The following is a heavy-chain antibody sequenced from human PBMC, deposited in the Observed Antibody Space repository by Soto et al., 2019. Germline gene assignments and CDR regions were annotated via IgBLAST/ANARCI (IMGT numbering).Heavy chain of an antibody. CDR2: INHSGST. V-gene: IGHV4-34*01. J-gene: IGHJ6*02. CDR3: ARMVSRSGSYWYYYYGMDV. CDR1: GGSFSGYY. D-gene: IGHD3-10*01. Sequence: TSETLSLTCAVYGGSFSGYYWSWIRQPPGKGLEWIGEINHSGSTNYNPSLKSRVTISVDTSKNQFSLKLSSVTAADTAVYYCARMVSRSGSYWYYYYGMDVWGQGTTVTVS.